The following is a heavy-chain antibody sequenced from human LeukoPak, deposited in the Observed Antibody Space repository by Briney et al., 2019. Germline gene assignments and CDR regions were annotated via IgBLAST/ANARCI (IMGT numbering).Heavy chain of an antibody. V-gene: IGHV3-23*01. CDR1: GFTISGHA. CDR3: VRRGGSDGWGAFDI. Sequence: GGSLRLSCVASGFTISGHAMSWVRQAPAKGLEWVSITVAGYSETHYADSVRGRFTTSRDNSKNTLSLQMNSLSREDTAIYYCVRRGGSDGWGAFDIWGQGTVVTVSS. CDR2: TVAGYSET. D-gene: IGHD5-24*01. J-gene: IGHJ3*02.